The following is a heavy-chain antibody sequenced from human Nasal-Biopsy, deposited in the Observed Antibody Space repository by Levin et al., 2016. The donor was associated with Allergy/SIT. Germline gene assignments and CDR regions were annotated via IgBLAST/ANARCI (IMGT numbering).Heavy chain of an antibody. Sequence: GESLKISCAGSGFTFSRYWMHWVRQAPGKGLVWISRISGDGSSTSYSDSMKGRFTISRDNAKNTLYLQMNTLRAEDTAVYYCVRILGETYPPSPTWGQGTLVIVSS. CDR2: ISGDGSST. CDR3: VRILGETYPPSPT. V-gene: IGHV3-74*01. J-gene: IGHJ5*02. CDR1: GFTFSRYW. D-gene: IGHD2-21*01.